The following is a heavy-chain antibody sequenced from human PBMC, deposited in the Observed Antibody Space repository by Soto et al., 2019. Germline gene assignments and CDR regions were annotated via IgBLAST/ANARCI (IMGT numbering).Heavy chain of an antibody. CDR3: VKDRGRGFTSGYLEL. Sequence: GGSLRLSCAASGFSFSASGMHWVRQAPGKGLEWVAIISYDGGIQYHADSVKGRFTISRDNSENTLYLQMNSLRPEDTAVYYCVKDRGRGFTSGYLELWGQGTLVTVSS. CDR2: ISYDGGIQ. CDR1: GFSFSASG. V-gene: IGHV3-30*18. J-gene: IGHJ4*02. D-gene: IGHD5-18*01.